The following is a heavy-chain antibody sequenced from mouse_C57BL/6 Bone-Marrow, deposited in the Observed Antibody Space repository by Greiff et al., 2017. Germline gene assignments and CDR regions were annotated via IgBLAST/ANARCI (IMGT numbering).Heavy chain of an antibody. J-gene: IGHJ1*03. D-gene: IGHD1-1*01. V-gene: IGHV1-55*01. CDR1: GYTFTSYW. Sequence: VQLQQPGAELVKPGASVKMSCKASGYTFTSYWITWVNQRPGQGLEWIGDIYPGSGSTNYNEKFKSKATLTVDTSSSTAYMQLSSLTSEDSAVYYCARRGYYYGSSYGYFDVWGTGTTVTVSS. CDR3: ARRGYYYGSSYGYFDV. CDR2: IYPGSGST.